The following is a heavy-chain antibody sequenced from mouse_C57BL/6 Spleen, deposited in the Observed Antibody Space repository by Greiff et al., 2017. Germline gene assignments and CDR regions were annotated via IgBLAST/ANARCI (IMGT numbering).Heavy chain of an antibody. CDR1: GYTFTDYY. CDR2: INPYNGGT. CDR3: SRLTTVVAPYFDH. D-gene: IGHD1-1*01. Sequence: EVQLQQSGPVLVKPGASVKMSCKASGYTFTDYYMNWVKQSHGKSLEWIGVINPYNGGTSYNQKFKGKATLTVDKSSSTAYMELNSLTSEDSAVYYCSRLTTVVAPYFDHWGQGTTLTVSS. J-gene: IGHJ2*01. V-gene: IGHV1-19*01.